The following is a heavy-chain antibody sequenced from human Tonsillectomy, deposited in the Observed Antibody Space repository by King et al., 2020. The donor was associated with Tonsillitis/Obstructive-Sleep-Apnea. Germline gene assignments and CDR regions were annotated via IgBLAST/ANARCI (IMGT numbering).Heavy chain of an antibody. CDR1: GFTFSSYA. D-gene: IGHD3-10*01. CDR3: VKGGGGEFDP. J-gene: IGHJ5*02. V-gene: IGHV3-23*04. Sequence: VQLVQSGGGLVQPGGSLRLSCAASGFTFSSYAMTWVRQAPGKGLEWGSTISGSGGSTYYADSVKGRFTISRENSKNTLYLQMNSLRAEDTAVYYCVKGGGGEFDPWGQGTLVTVSS. CDR2: ISGSGGST.